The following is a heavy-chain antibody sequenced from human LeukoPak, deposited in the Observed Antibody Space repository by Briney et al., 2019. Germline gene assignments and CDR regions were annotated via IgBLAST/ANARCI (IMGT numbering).Heavy chain of an antibody. Sequence: SETLSLTCTVSGGSISSSSYYWGWIRQPPGKGLEWIGSIYYSGSTYYNPSLKSRVTISVDTSKNQFSLKLSSVTAADTAVYYCARVDPGSYSDDAFDIWGQGTMVTVSS. CDR3: ARVDPGSYSDDAFDI. V-gene: IGHV4-39*07. D-gene: IGHD1-26*01. J-gene: IGHJ3*02. CDR1: GGSISSSSYY. CDR2: IYYSGST.